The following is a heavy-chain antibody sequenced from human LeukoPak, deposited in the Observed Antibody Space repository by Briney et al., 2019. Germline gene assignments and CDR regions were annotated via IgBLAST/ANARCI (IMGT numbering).Heavy chain of an antibody. CDR3: ARVVSSSWYQVPYYFDY. CDR1: GGSISSYY. D-gene: IGHD6-13*01. J-gene: IGHJ4*02. CDR2: IYYSGST. Sequence: PSETLSLTCTVSGGSISSYYWSWIRQPPGKGLEWIGYIYYSGSTNYNPSLKSRVTISVDTSKNQFSLKLSSVTAADTAVYYCARVVSSSWYQVPYYFDYWGQGTLVTVSS. V-gene: IGHV4-59*01.